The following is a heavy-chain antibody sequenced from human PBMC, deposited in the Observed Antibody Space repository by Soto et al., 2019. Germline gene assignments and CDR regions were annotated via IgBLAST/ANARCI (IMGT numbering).Heavy chain of an antibody. Sequence: PGGSLRLSCVASGLTFSSYWMSWVRRAPGKGLEWVANINQDGSEKYYVDSVKGRFTISRDNAKTSLYLQMNSLRAEDTAVYYCASDRGFDFWGQGTMVTVSS. CDR3: ASDRGFDF. CDR1: GLTFSSYW. J-gene: IGHJ3*01. V-gene: IGHV3-7*05. CDR2: INQDGSEK.